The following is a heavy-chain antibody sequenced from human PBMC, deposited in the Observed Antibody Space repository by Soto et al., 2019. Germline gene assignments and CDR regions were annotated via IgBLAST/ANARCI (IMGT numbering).Heavy chain of an antibody. Sequence: QVQLVQSGAEVKKPGASVKVSCKASGYTFTSYYMHWVRQAPGQGLEWMGIINPSGGSTSYAQKFQGRVTMTRDTSTSTVYMELGSLRSEDTAVYYCAREAYYDSSGYYRWFDPWGQGTLVTVSS. CDR2: INPSGGST. CDR3: AREAYYDSSGYYRWFDP. V-gene: IGHV1-46*01. J-gene: IGHJ5*02. D-gene: IGHD3-22*01. CDR1: GYTFTSYY.